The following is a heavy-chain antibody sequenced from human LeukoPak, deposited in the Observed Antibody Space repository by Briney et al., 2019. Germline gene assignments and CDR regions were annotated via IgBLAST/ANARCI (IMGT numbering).Heavy chain of an antibody. CDR1: GGSISSSSYY. D-gene: IGHD3-3*01. CDR3: ARHASVSGNWPRPLDY. CDR2: IYYSGST. J-gene: IGHJ4*02. V-gene: IGHV4-39*01. Sequence: SETLSLTCTVSGGSISSSSYYWGWVRQPPGQGLEWIANIYYSGSTYYSPSLRSRVTISVDTSKNQFSLKLTSVTAADTAVYYCARHASVSGNWPRPLDYWGKGSLVTVSS.